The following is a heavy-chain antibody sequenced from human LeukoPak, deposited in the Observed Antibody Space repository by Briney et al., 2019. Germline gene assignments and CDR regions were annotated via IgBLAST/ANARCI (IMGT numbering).Heavy chain of an antibody. D-gene: IGHD5-18*01. V-gene: IGHV3-21*01. CDR1: GFPFSSYS. Sequence: GGSLRLSCAASGFPFSSYSMNCVRQAPGKGLEWVSSISSSSYIYYADSVKGRFTVSRDNAKNSLYLQMNSLRAEDTVVYYCARDRQQLWLKEGSFDYWGQGTLVTVSS. CDR2: ISSSSYI. J-gene: IGHJ4*02. CDR3: ARDRQQLWLKEGSFDY.